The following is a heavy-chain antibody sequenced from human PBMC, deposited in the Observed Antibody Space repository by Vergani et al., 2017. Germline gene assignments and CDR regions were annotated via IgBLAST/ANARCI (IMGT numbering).Heavy chain of an antibody. J-gene: IGHJ4*02. CDR1: GGSLNRPNYY. V-gene: IGHV4-61*02. D-gene: IGHD2-15*01. CDR3: ARGSCLGGSCYKPLFDY. CDR2: IHTSGST. Sequence: VQLQESGPGLVKPLQTLCLSRTVPGGSLNRPNYYWSWVRPPAGEGLEWIGRIHTSGSTNYNPPLKSRVTISEDTSKNQFSLNLTSVTAADTAVYFCARGSCLGGSCYKPLFDYWGQGILVTVSS.